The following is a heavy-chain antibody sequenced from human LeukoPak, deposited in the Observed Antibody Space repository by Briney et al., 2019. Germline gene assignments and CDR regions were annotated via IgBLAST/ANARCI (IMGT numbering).Heavy chain of an antibody. J-gene: IGHJ4*02. D-gene: IGHD3-10*01. Sequence: GGSLRLSCAASGFTFSDYYMSWIRQAPGKGLEWVSYISSSGSTIYYADSVKGRFTISRDNSKNTLYLQMNSLRAEDTAVYYCAKDGSTYYYGLWGQGTLVTVSS. V-gene: IGHV3-11*04. CDR2: ISSSGSTI. CDR3: AKDGSTYYYGL. CDR1: GFTFSDYY.